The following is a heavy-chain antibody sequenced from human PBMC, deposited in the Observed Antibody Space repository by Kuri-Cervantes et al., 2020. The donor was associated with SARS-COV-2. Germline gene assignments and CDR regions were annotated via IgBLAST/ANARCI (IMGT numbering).Heavy chain of an antibody. V-gene: IGHV4-59*01. J-gene: IGHJ3*02. CDR3: ARSTPFRRLVVISQGGAFDI. CDR1: GGSISSYY. CDR2: ISYSGNT. Sequence: SETLSLTCTVSGGSISSYYWSWIRQPPGKGLEWIGYISYSGNTNYNPSLKSRVIISVDTSKNQFSLRLSSVTAADTAVYYCARSTPFRRLVVISQGGAFDIWGQGTMVTVSS. D-gene: IGHD3-22*01.